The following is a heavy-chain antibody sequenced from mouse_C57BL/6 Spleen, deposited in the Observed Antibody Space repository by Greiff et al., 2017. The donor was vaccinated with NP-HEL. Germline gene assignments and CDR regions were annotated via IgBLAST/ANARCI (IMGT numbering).Heavy chain of an antibody. V-gene: IGHV3-6*01. CDR3: AREEDYDYAMDY. CDR1: GYSITSGYY. CDR2: ISYDGSN. D-gene: IGHD2-4*01. Sequence: EVQLVESGPGLVKPSQSLSLTCSVTGYSITSGYYWNWIRQFPGNKLEWMGYISYDGSNNYNPSLKNRISITRDTSKNQFFLKLNSVTTEDTATYYCAREEDYDYAMDYWGQGTSVTVSS. J-gene: IGHJ4*01.